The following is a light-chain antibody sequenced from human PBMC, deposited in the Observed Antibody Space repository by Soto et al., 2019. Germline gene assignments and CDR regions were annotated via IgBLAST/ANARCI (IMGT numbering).Light chain of an antibody. Sequence: QSGLRQPPSGRRTPRKRVTISCTGTSSDIGAGYDVHWYQQLPGEAPKLLIYSNAIRPSGVPDRFSASKSVTSASLAITGLRAEDEADYYCQSYDSSLTSYVFGTGTKVTVL. CDR2: SNA. V-gene: IGLV1-40*01. J-gene: IGLJ1*01. CDR1: SSDIGAGYD. CDR3: QSYDSSLTSYV.